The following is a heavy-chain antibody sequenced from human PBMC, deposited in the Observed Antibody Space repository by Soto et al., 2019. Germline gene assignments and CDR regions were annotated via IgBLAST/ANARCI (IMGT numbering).Heavy chain of an antibody. CDR2: IIPIFGTA. CDR1: GGTFSSYA. J-gene: IGHJ4*02. CDR3: ARAASLMFGDYRYYFDY. D-gene: IGHD4-17*01. V-gene: IGHV1-69*13. Sequence: GASVKVSCKASGGTFSSYAISWVRQAPGQRLEWMGGIIPIFGTANYAQKFQGRVTITADESTSTAYMELSSLRSEDTAVYYCARAASLMFGDYRYYFDYWGQGTLVTVSS.